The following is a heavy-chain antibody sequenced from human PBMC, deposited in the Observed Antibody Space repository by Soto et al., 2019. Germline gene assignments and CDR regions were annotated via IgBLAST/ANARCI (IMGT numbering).Heavy chain of an antibody. CDR1: GGTFSSYA. D-gene: IGHD5-18*01. CDR3: ARGPLGYSYGYYFDY. CDR2: IIPIFGTA. V-gene: IGHV1-69*13. J-gene: IGHJ4*02. Sequence: ASVKVSCKASGGTFSSYAISWVRQAPGQGLEWMGGIIPIFGTASYAQKFQGRVTITADESTSTAYMELSSLRSEDTAVYYCARGPLGYSYGYYFDYWGQGTLVTVSS.